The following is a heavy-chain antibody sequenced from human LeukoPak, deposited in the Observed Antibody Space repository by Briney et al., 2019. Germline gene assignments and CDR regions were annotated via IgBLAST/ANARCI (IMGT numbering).Heavy chain of an antibody. J-gene: IGHJ4*02. CDR3: TTGGPHIAAADY. V-gene: IGHV3-15*01. Sequence: GGSLRLSCAVSGFTFSTYDMHGVRQAPGKGLEWVGRIKSKTDGGTTDYAAPVKGRFTISRDDSKNTLYLQMNSLKTEDTAVYYCTTGGPHIAAADYWGQGTLVTVSS. CDR2: IKSKTDGGTT. D-gene: IGHD6-13*01. CDR1: GFTFSTYD.